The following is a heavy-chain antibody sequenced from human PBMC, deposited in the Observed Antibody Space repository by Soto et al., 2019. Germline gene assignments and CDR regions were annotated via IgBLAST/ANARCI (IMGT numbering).Heavy chain of an antibody. CDR1: GFSFYTYS. CDR3: VTESSFAFDH. J-gene: IGHJ4*02. Sequence: EVQLVESGGGLVQPGGSLRLSCAASGFSFYTYSMNWVRPAPGKGLEWFAYLRTSDKTIWYADSVKGRFTISSDEATKSLFLQMDSLRDEDTAVYYCVTESSFAFDHWGRGTLVTVSS. D-gene: IGHD3-16*01. V-gene: IGHV3-48*02. CDR2: LRTSDKTI.